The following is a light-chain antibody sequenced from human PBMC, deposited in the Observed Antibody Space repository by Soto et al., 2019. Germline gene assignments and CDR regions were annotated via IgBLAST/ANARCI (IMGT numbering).Light chain of an antibody. Sequence: EIVLTQSPGTLSLSPGERATLSCRASQSVSSNYLAWYQQKPGQAPRLLNFGASSRATGIPDRFSGSGSGTDFTLTISRLEPEDFVVYYCQQYGSSPPLTFGGGTKVEIK. CDR2: GAS. CDR1: QSVSSNY. J-gene: IGKJ4*01. V-gene: IGKV3-20*01. CDR3: QQYGSSPPLT.